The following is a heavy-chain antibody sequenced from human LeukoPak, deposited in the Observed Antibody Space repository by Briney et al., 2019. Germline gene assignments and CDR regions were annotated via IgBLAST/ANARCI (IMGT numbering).Heavy chain of an antibody. D-gene: IGHD2-15*01. J-gene: IGHJ4*02. CDR1: GFTFSSYA. V-gene: IGHV3-30*04. CDR3: ARDGVIAGYFDY. CDR2: ISYDGSNK. Sequence: GGSLRLSCAASGFTFSSYAMHWVRQAPGKGLEWVAVISYDGSNKYYADSVKGRFTISRDNSKNTLYLQMNSLRAEDTAVYYCARDGVIAGYFDYWGQGTLVTVSS.